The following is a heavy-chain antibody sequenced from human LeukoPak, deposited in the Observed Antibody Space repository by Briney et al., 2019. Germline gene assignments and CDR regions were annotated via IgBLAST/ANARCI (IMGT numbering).Heavy chain of an antibody. Sequence: GGSLRLSCAASGSTFSRYWMSWVRQTPEKGLEWVAYIKQDGSEKNYVDSVKGRFTISRDNAKNSLYLQMNSLRAEDTAVYYCASAAGWELGYWGQGTLVTVSS. V-gene: IGHV3-7*01. J-gene: IGHJ4*02. CDR2: IKQDGSEK. CDR3: ASAAGWELGY. D-gene: IGHD3-10*01. CDR1: GSTFSRYW.